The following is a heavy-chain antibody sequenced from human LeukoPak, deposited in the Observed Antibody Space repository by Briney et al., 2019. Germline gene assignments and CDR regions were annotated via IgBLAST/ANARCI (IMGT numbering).Heavy chain of an antibody. D-gene: IGHD5-24*01. J-gene: IGHJ4*02. Sequence: ASVRVSCKASGFTFTTYAIHWVRQAPRQGLEWMGWITPSDGTNYPQKFQGRVAITWDTSITTAYMDLSRLTSDDTAVYYCARDRYGDGFAHLDYWGQGALVTVSS. CDR2: ITPSDGT. V-gene: IGHV1-2*02. CDR3: ARDRYGDGFAHLDY. CDR1: GFTFTTYA.